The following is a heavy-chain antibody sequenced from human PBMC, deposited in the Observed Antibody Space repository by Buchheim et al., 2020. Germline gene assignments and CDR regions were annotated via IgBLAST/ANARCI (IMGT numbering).Heavy chain of an antibody. V-gene: IGHV3-7*01. Sequence: EVQLVESGGDLVQPGGSLRLSCAASRFTFSDYWMSWLRQAPGKGLEWVANINPDGSQKSYVDSVKGRFTISRDNAMNSVFLQMNSLRAEDTAVYYCTRDNRGTFDYWGQGT. CDR3: TRDNRGTFDY. CDR1: RFTFSDYW. J-gene: IGHJ4*02. CDR2: INPDGSQK. D-gene: IGHD1-1*01.